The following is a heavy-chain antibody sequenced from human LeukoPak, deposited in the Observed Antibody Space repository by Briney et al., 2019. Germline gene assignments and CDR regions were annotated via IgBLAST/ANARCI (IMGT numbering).Heavy chain of an antibody. D-gene: IGHD3-10*01. V-gene: IGHV4-39*03. CDR2: IYSSGST. J-gene: IGHJ4*01. Sequence: SETLSLTCTVSGVSISSSSYYWGWIRQPPGKGLEWIGSIYSSGSTYYNSSLKSRVTISIDTSKNQVSLKMSSVPAAEPDLYYWAKSGGDGLIDYGGQRTLVTGAS. CDR3: AKSGGDGLIDY. CDR1: GVSISSSSYY.